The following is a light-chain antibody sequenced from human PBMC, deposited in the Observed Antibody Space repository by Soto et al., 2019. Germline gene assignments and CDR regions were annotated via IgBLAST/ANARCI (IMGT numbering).Light chain of an antibody. CDR3: QQYNSYSLWT. CDR1: QSISSW. V-gene: IGKV1-5*01. Sequence: DIQMTQSPSTLSASVGDRVTITCRASQSISSWLAWYQQKPGKAPKLLIYDASSLESGVPSRFSGSGSGTEFTVTISSLQPDDFATCYCQQYNSYSLWTFGQGTKVEIK. CDR2: DAS. J-gene: IGKJ1*01.